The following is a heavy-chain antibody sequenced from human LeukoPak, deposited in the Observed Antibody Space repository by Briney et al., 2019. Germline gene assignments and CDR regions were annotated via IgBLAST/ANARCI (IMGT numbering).Heavy chain of an antibody. CDR1: GFTISSYG. V-gene: IGHV3-30*02. J-gene: IGHJ4*02. CDR2: IRYDGSNK. CDR3: TRRHSSGWYVFDY. D-gene: IGHD6-19*01. Sequence: GGCLRLSCAASGFTISSYGMHWVRQAPGKGLGWVAFIRYDGSNKYYGDSVKGRFTISRDNSKNTLYLQMNSLRAEDTAVYYCTRRHSSGWYVFDYWGQGTLVTVSS.